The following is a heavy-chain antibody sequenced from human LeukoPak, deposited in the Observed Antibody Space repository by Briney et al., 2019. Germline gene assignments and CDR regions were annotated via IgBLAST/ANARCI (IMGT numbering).Heavy chain of an antibody. Sequence: SQTLSLTCAISGDSVSSNSAAWNWIRQSPSRGLEWLGRTFYRSKWKNDYAVSVKSRITINPDTSKNQFSLQLSSVTPEDTAVYYCALARYSSSSHNFDYWGQGTLVTVSS. CDR2: TFYRSKWKN. CDR3: ALARYSSSSHNFDY. CDR1: GDSVSSNSAA. D-gene: IGHD6-6*01. V-gene: IGHV6-1*01. J-gene: IGHJ4*02.